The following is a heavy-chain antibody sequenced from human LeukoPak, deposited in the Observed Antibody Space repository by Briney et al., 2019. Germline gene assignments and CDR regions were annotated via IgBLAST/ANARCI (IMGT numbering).Heavy chain of an antibody. CDR3: ARKGLPDY. Sequence: GRSLRLSCAASGFTFSSYGMHWVRQAPGKGLDWVANINQDGSVRYYVASVKGRFTISRDNAKNLVHLQMNSLRAEDTAVYYCARKGLPDYWGQGTMVTVSS. J-gene: IGHJ4*02. CDR1: GFTFSSYG. D-gene: IGHD2-21*02. V-gene: IGHV3-7*01. CDR2: INQDGSVR.